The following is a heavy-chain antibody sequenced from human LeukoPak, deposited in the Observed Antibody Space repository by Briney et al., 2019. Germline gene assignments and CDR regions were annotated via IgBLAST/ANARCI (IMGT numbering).Heavy chain of an antibody. Sequence: GASVKVSCKASGYTFTSYDINWVRQAPGQGLEWMGWMNPNSGNTGYAQKFQGRVTMTRNTSISTAYMELSSLRSEDTAVYYCATISSSRNGMDVWGQGTTVTVSS. CDR1: GYTFTSYD. J-gene: IGHJ6*02. V-gene: IGHV1-8*01. CDR3: ATISSSRNGMDV. D-gene: IGHD6-13*01. CDR2: MNPNSGNT.